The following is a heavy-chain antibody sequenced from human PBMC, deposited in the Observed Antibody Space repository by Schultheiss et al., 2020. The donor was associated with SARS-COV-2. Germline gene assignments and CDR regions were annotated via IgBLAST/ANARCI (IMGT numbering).Heavy chain of an antibody. CDR2: ISYDGNNI. D-gene: IGHD3-10*01. V-gene: IGHV3-30*07. Sequence: GGSLRLSCAASGFTFSNYVMHWVRQAPGKGLEWVALISYDGNNIYSADSVKGRFTISRDKSKNTVYLQLNSLRADDTAVYYCVMSDYYYGSGTYFANWGQGTLVTVSS. CDR3: VMSDYYYGSGTYFAN. CDR1: GFTFSNYV. J-gene: IGHJ4*02.